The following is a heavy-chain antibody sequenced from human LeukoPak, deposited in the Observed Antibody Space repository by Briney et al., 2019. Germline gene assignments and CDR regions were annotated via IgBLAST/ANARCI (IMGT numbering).Heavy chain of an antibody. CDR1: GFTFSSYS. Sequence: GGSLTLSCPASGFTFSSYSMNWVRQAPGKGREWVSSISSSSSYMYYADSVKGRFTISRDNGKNSLYLQMNSLRAEDTAVYYCARDEGHDYDDYVNAFDIWGQGTMVTVSS. V-gene: IGHV3-21*01. J-gene: IGHJ3*02. CDR2: ISSSSSYM. D-gene: IGHD4-17*01. CDR3: ARDEGHDYDDYVNAFDI.